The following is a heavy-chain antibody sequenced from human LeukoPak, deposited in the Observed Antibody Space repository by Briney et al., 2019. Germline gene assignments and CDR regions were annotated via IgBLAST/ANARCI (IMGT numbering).Heavy chain of an antibody. CDR2: INPDESQR. CDR1: GFTFGDYW. V-gene: IGHV3-7*01. J-gene: IGHJ4*02. CDR3: ARDPQYSYDDSGTFDS. D-gene: IGHD3-22*01. Sequence: GGSLRLSCAASGFTFGDYWMGWVRQAPGMGLQWVANINPDESQRNYGDSVKGRFTVSRDNAKNSLYLQMNTLRAEDTAVYYCARDPQYSYDDSGTFDSWGQGTLVPVSS.